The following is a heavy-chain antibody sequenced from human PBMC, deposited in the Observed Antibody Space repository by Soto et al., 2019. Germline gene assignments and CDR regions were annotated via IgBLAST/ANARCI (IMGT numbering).Heavy chain of an antibody. CDR3: AADPGPIAAEMDV. V-gene: IGHV1-58*01. CDR2: IVVGSGNT. CDR1: GFTFTSSA. J-gene: IGHJ6*02. D-gene: IGHD6-13*01. Sequence: ASVNVSCKASGFTFTSSAVQWVRQARGQRLEWIGWIVVGSGNTNYAQKFQERVTITRDMSTSTAYMELSSLRSEDTAVYYCAADPGPIAAEMDVWGQGTTVTVSS.